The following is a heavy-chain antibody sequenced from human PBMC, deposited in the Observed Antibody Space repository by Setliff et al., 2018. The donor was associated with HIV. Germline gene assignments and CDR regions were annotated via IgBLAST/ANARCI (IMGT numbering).Heavy chain of an antibody. Sequence: SETLSLTCRFSGDSIVSDDSTSSHHCSWIRQPPGRGLEWIGTTPYSGSTNYNPSLRSRVTISLDTSTNQFSLRLTSVTAADTALYYCSNWNTTIDEDAWGQGTLVTVSS. CDR3: SNWNTTIDEDA. V-gene: IGHV4-61*05. CDR1: GDSIVSDDSTSSHH. J-gene: IGHJ5*02. D-gene: IGHD5-18*01. CDR2: TPYSGST.